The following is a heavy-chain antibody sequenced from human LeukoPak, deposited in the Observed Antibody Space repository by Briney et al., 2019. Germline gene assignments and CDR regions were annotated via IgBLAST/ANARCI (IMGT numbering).Heavy chain of an antibody. CDR3: ARRGGYSGHDFGGGIEGYFDY. D-gene: IGHD5-12*01. V-gene: IGHV3-53*01. Sequence: GGSLRLSCAASGFTVSTHYMNWVRQAPGKVLEWVSVIDTADKTYYADSVKGRLTSARENSNHTVFLQLNGVRPEDTAVYYCARRGGYSGHDFGGGIEGYFDYWGQGTVVTVSP. CDR1: GFTVSTHY. J-gene: IGHJ4*02. CDR2: IDTADKT.